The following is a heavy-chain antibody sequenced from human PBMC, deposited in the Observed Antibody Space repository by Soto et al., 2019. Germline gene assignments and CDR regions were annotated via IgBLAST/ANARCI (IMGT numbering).Heavy chain of an antibody. CDR3: ARGVDGQWADY. V-gene: IGHV4-59*01. CDR1: GGSIDYYY. J-gene: IGHJ4*02. D-gene: IGHD6-19*01. Sequence: KTSETLSLTCAVSGGSIDYYYWTWIRQPPGKGLEWLGYVFYSGSTHYSPSLKSRVPISLDTSKKQFFLKLSSLTAADTAVYYCARGVDGQWADYWGQGTLVTVSS. CDR2: VFYSGST.